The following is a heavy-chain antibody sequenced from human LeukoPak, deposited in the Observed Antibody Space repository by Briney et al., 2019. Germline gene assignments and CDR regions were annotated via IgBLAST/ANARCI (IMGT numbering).Heavy chain of an antibody. J-gene: IGHJ5*02. CDR1: GGSISSGGYS. CDR3: GREGGWFDP. CDR2: IYHGGSA. Sequence: KSSEPLSLPCIVSGGSISSGGYSWSWIRQPPGKALEYIGYIYHGGSAYYHPSLKSRVTISIDRSNNQFSLKLTSVTAAGTAVYCCGREGGWFDPGGQGTLVTVSS. D-gene: IGHD1-26*01. V-gene: IGHV4-30-2*01.